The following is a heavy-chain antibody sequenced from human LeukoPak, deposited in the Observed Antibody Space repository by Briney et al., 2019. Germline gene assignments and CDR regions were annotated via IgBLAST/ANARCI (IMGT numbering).Heavy chain of an antibody. CDR2: IYYSGTT. V-gene: IGHV4-59*01. CDR3: ARGVYIAAAQYAY. Sequence: PSETLSLTCTVSGGSIGTYSWNWIRQPPGKGLEWIGYIYYSGTTNYNPSLKSRVTISVDTSKNQFSLKLSSVTAADTAVYYCARGVYIAAAQYAYCGQGTLVTVSS. CDR1: GGSIGTYS. D-gene: IGHD6-13*01. J-gene: IGHJ4*02.